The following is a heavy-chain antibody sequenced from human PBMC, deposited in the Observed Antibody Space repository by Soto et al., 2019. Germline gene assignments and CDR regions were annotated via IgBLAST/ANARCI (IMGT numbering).Heavy chain of an antibody. CDR3: ARVKVPAAILGAFDL. J-gene: IGHJ3*01. Sequence: QVQLVQSGAEMKKPGASVKVSCKASGYTFSTYGITWVRQAPGQGLDWMGWINPFKGDTNSAARFQDRVTMTTDTSTRTAYMELRSLTSDDTAVSYCARVKVPAAILGAFDLWGPGTLVTVSS. CDR2: INPFKGDT. CDR1: GYTFSTYG. V-gene: IGHV1-18*01. D-gene: IGHD2-2*02.